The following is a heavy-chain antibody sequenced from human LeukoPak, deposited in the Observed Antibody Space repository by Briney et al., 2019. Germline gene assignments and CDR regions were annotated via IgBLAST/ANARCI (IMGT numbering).Heavy chain of an antibody. V-gene: IGHV1-69*01. Sequence: ASVKVSCKASGGTFSSYAISWVRQAPGQGLEWMGGIIPIFGTANYAQKFQGRVTITADESTSTAYMELSSLRSEDTAVYYCAREGIVVVPAAMERYFDYWGQGTLVTVSS. CDR3: AREGIVVVPAAMERYFDY. D-gene: IGHD2-2*01. CDR1: GGTFSSYA. CDR2: IIPIFGTA. J-gene: IGHJ4*02.